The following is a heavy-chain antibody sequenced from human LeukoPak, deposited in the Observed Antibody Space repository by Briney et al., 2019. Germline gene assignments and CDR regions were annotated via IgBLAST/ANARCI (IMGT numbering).Heavy chain of an antibody. Sequence: GGSLRLSCAASGFTFTTYTMNWVRQAPGKGLECVANIKPDGSEKHYVDSVEGRFTISRDNAKNSLFLEMNSLRAEDTAVYYCARGRMAVAGSYEYWGQGTLVTVSS. V-gene: IGHV3-7*05. CDR1: GFTFTTYT. CDR2: IKPDGSEK. CDR3: ARGRMAVAGSYEY. J-gene: IGHJ4*02. D-gene: IGHD6-19*01.